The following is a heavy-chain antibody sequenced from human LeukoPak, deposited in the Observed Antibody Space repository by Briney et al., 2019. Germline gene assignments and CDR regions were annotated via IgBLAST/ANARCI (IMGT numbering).Heavy chain of an antibody. CDR1: GYTFTDYY. V-gene: IGHV1-2*02. CDR3: ASEYKYDSSGANAFDI. J-gene: IGHJ3*02. CDR2: INPNSGGT. Sequence: ASVKVSCKASGYTFTDYYLHWVRQAPGQGLQWMGWINPNSGGTNYAQGRVTMTRDTSSSTAYMELSSLRSADTAVYYCASEYKYDSSGANAFDIWGQGTMVTVSS. D-gene: IGHD3-22*01.